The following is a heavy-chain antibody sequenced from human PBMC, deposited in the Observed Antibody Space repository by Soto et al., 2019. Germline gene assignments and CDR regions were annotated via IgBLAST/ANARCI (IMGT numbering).Heavy chain of an antibody. V-gene: IGHV4-59*12. CDR3: ARGWDTVTISSDGLDY. Sequence: SETLSLTCIVSGDSIINYYWSWIRQPPGKGLEWIGYVSNSGSTNYNPSLKSRVPMSVDTSKNQFSLKLSCVTAADTAVYYCARGWDTVTISSDGLDYWGQGTLVTVSS. D-gene: IGHD4-4*01. CDR1: GDSIINYY. CDR2: VSNSGST. J-gene: IGHJ4*02.